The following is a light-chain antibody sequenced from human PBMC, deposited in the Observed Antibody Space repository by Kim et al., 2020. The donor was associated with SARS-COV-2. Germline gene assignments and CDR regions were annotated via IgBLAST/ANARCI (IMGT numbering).Light chain of an antibody. V-gene: IGKV3-20*01. CDR2: AAS. J-gene: IGKJ1*01. CDR3: QHCGSSLWT. CDR1: YIVTASS. Sequence: PGETATLSCRASYIVTASSVAWYQQRPGQAPRLLIYAASSRATGVPDRISGSGFGTDFTLTISGLEPEDFAVYYCQHCGSSLWTFGQGTKVDIK.